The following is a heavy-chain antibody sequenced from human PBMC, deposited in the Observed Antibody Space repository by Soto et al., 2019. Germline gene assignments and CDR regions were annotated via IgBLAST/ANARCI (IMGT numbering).Heavy chain of an antibody. CDR1: GGSISSGGYY. V-gene: IGHV4-31*03. CDR2: IYYSGST. Sequence: SETLSLTCTVSGGSISSGGYYWSWIRQHPGKGLEWIGYIYYSGSTYYNPSLKSRVTISVDTSKNQFSLKLSSVTAADTAVYYCARDMEGACDYWGQGTLVTVSS. J-gene: IGHJ4*02. CDR3: ARDMEGACDY. D-gene: IGHD1-26*01.